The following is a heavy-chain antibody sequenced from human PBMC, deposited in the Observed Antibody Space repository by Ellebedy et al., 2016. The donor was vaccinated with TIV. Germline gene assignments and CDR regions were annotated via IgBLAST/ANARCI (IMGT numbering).Heavy chain of an antibody. CDR1: GDSVSSNSAA. J-gene: IGHJ3*02. Sequence: MPSETLSLTCAISGDSVSSNSAAWNWIRQSPSRGLEWLGRTYYRSKWYNDYAVSVKSRITINPDTSKNQFSLQLNSVTPEDTAVYYCARDLRMYSSSSEYAFDIWGQGTMVTVSS. V-gene: IGHV6-1*01. D-gene: IGHD6-6*01. CDR3: ARDLRMYSSSSEYAFDI. CDR2: TYYRSKWYN.